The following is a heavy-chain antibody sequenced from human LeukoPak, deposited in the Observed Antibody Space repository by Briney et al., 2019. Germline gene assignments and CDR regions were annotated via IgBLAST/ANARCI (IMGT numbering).Heavy chain of an antibody. D-gene: IGHD1-26*01. CDR3: AKDRGGSQLLGLPDY. V-gene: IGHV3-11*01. J-gene: IGHJ4*02. CDR2: INPSGSTI. CDR1: GFTFSGYY. Sequence: GGSLRLSCEGSGFTFSGYYMSWIRQAPGKGLEWVSYINPSGSTIYYADSVKGRFTISRDNSKNTLYLQMNSLRAEDTAVYYCAKDRGGSQLLGLPDYWGQGTLVTVSS.